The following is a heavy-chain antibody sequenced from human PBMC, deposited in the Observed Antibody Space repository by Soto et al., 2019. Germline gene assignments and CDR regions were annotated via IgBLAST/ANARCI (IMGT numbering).Heavy chain of an antibody. D-gene: IGHD3-10*01. V-gene: IGHV3-74*01. J-gene: IGHJ5*02. CDR3: VIENYHGLDR. CDR2: MTGDGTIT. CDR1: GFTFGPWC. Sequence: VQLVESGGALVQPGGSLRLSCAVSGFTFGPWCMHWVRQAPGKGLVWVSLMTGDGTITTHADIVKGRFTISRDNEKNTLFLKMNRLSGVDKDVFYCVIENYHGLDRWGQGTLVAVSS.